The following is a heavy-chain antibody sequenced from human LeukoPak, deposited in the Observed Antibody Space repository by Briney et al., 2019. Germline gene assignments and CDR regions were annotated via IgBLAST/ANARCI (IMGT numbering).Heavy chain of an antibody. Sequence: EGSLRLSCAASGFTFSSYGMHWVRQAPGKGLEWVAVIWYDGSNKYYADSVKGRFTISRDNSKNTLYLQMNSLRAEDTAVYYCARARKGGNSYYYGMDVWGQGTTVTVSS. V-gene: IGHV3-33*01. CDR3: ARARKGGNSYYYGMDV. CDR2: IWYDGSNK. J-gene: IGHJ6*02. D-gene: IGHD2-15*01. CDR1: GFTFSSYG.